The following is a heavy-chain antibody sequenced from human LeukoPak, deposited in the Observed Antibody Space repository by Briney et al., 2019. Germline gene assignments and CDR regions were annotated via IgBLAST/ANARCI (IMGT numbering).Heavy chain of an antibody. J-gene: IGHJ3*02. CDR1: GYSFTSYW. V-gene: IGHV5-51*01. Sequence: GESLKISCKGSGYSFTSYWIGWVRQIPGKGLEWMGIIYPGDSDTRYSPSLQGQVTISADKSISTAYLQWSSLKASDTAMYYCARRVNYGSGTSNAFDIWGQGTMVTVSS. D-gene: IGHD3-10*01. CDR2: IYPGDSDT. CDR3: ARRVNYGSGTSNAFDI.